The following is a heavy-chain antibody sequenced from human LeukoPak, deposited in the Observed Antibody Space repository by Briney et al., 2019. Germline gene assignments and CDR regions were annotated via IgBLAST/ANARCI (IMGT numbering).Heavy chain of an antibody. CDR2: ISYDGSKK. V-gene: IGHV3-30*18. Sequence: PGGSLRLSCAASGFTFNNYVMHWVGQAPGKGLEWVSVISYDGSKKYYADSVKGRFTISRDNSKNTLYLQMNSLRAEDTAVYYCAKDYQSSSWSLFDYWGQGTLVTVSS. D-gene: IGHD6-13*01. CDR1: GFTFNNYV. CDR3: AKDYQSSSWSLFDY. J-gene: IGHJ4*02.